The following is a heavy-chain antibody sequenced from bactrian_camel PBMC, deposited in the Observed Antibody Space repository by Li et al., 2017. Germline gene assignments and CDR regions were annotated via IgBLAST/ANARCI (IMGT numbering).Heavy chain of an antibody. CDR1: GFTFSTTY. Sequence: HVQLVESGGGLVQPGGSLRLSCAASGFTFSTTYMSWVRQAPAKGMEWEWVSSITAGGDKTAYTDSVKGRFTHSRDNAKNTMYLQMNNLHTEDTAVYYCVRAASAQMGWADFGYWGQGPRSPSP. J-gene: IGHJ6*01. D-gene: IGHD5*01. CDR3: VRAASAQMGWADFGY. CDR2: ITAGGDKT. V-gene: IGHV3S20*01.